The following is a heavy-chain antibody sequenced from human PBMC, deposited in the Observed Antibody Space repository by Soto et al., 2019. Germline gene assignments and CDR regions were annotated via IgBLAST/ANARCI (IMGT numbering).Heavy chain of an antibody. J-gene: IGHJ6*02. CDR1: GFTFSSYA. V-gene: IGHV3-23*01. Sequence: PGGSLRLSCAASGFTFSSYAMSWVRQAPGKGLEWVSAISGSGGSTYYADSVKGRFTISRDNSKNTLYLHMNSLRAEDTAVYYCAKEGDLAPYYGMDVWGQGTTVTVSS. CDR3: AKEGDLAPYYGMDV. CDR2: ISGSGGST. D-gene: IGHD2-21*02.